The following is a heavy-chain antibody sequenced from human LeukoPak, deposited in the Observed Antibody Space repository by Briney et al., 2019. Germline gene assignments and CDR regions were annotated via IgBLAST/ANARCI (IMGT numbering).Heavy chain of an antibody. CDR2: IYHSGST. CDR3: ARRDGSGSYYGYYGMDV. V-gene: IGHV4-4*02. CDR1: GGSITSRNW. Sequence: SGTLSLTCAVSGGSITSRNWWSWVRQPPGKGLEWIGEIYHSGSTNYNPSLKSRVTISVDKSNNQFSLKLSSVTAADTAVYYCARRDGSGSYYGYYGMDVWGQGTTVTVSS. J-gene: IGHJ6*02. D-gene: IGHD3-10*01.